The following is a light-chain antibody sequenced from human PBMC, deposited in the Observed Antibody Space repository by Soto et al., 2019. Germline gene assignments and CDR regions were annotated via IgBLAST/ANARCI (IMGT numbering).Light chain of an antibody. Sequence: EIVLTQSPGTLSLSPGEKANLSCRASQSVGDTFVSWYQQKPGLAPRLLIYGVSNRATGIPDRFSGSGSGTDFILTISRLEPEDFALYYCGQFVSSPPRTFGQGNKVEIK. CDR1: QSVGDTF. CDR2: GVS. V-gene: IGKV3-20*01. J-gene: IGKJ1*01. CDR3: GQFVSSPPRT.